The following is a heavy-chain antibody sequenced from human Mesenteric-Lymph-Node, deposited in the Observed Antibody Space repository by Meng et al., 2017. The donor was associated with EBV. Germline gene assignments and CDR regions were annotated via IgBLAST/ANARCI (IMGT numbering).Heavy chain of an antibody. CDR3: ARQYGSSFDY. Sequence: QVQLQQWGAGRLTPSETLSRTCDVSGGSFSDDYWSWIRQPPGKGLEWIGSIYYSGTTYFNPSLESRVSISVDTSKKQFSLRLTSVTAADTAVYYCARQYGSSFDYWGQGTLVTVSS. V-gene: IGHV4-34*01. J-gene: IGHJ4*02. CDR1: GGSFSDDY. D-gene: IGHD3-10*01. CDR2: IYYSGTT.